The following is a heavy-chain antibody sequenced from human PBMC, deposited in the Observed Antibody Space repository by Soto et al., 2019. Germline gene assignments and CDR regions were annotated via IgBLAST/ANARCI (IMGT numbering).Heavy chain of an antibody. D-gene: IGHD3-16*01. CDR3: ARGAPLPGGKFPFMDV. CDR2: IGTAGDT. V-gene: IGHV3-13*01. Sequence: EVQLVESGGGLVQPGGSLRLSCAASGFTFSSYDMHWVRQATGKGLEWVSAIGTAGDTYYPGSVKGRSTISRENAKNSLYLQMNSLRAGDTAVYYCARGAPLPGGKFPFMDVWGKGTTVTVSS. CDR1: GFTFSSYD. J-gene: IGHJ6*03.